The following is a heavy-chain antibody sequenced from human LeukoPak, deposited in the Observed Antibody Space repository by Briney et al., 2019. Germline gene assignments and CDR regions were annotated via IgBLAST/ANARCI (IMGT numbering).Heavy chain of an antibody. CDR3: ARGGILTGYSLYGMDV. Sequence: GGSLKISCKGSGYRFTSYWIGWVRQMPGKGLEGMGIIYPGDSDTRYSPSFQGQVTISADKSISTAYLQWSSLKASDTAMYYCARGGILTGYSLYGMDVWGQGTTVTVSS. CDR1: GYRFTSYW. J-gene: IGHJ6*02. V-gene: IGHV5-51*01. D-gene: IGHD3-9*01. CDR2: IYPGDSDT.